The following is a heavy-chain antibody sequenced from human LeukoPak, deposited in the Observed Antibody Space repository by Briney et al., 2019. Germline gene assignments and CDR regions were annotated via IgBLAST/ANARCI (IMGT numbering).Heavy chain of an antibody. J-gene: IGHJ4*02. CDR1: GFTFSSYA. D-gene: IGHD6-19*01. V-gene: IGHV3-23*01. CDR3: ATNPCRVVAVAAKDY. Sequence: GGSLRLSCAASGFTFSSYAMSWVRQAPGKGLEWVSAISGSGGSTYYADSVKGRFTISRDNSKNTLYLQMNSLRAEDTAVYYCATNPCRVVAVAAKDYWGQGTLVTVSS. CDR2: ISGSGGST.